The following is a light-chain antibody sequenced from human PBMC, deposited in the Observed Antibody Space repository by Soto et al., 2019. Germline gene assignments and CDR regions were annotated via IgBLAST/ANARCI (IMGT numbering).Light chain of an antibody. V-gene: IGLV2-14*01. CDR1: SSDVGGYNY. J-gene: IGLJ2*01. CDR2: DVS. Sequence: QSVLTQPASVSGSPGQSITISCTGTSSDVGGYNYVSWYQQHPGKAPKLMIYDVSNRPSGVSNRFSGSKSGNMASLTISGLQAEDEADYYCSSYTSSSTLVFGGGTKLTVI. CDR3: SSYTSSSTLV.